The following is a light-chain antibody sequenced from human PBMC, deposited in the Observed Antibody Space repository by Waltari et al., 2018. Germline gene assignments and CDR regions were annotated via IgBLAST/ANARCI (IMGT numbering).Light chain of an antibody. CDR2: DTS. CDR3: QMYVRLPVT. V-gene: IGKV3-20*01. Sequence: EIVLTQSPGTLFLSPGDRATLTCRASQSVGSYLAWYQRKPGQAPRLLIYDTSNRATGIPERFSGSGSGTDFSLTISRLEPEDFAVYYCQMYVRLPVTFGQGTKVEIK. CDR1: QSVGSY. J-gene: IGKJ1*01.